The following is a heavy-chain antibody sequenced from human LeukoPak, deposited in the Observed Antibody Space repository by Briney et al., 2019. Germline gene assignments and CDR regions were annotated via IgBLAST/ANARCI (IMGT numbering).Heavy chain of an antibody. J-gene: IGHJ4*02. CDR2: ISSSGSIM. D-gene: IGHD6-6*01. CDR3: SGQYSSSSVVDY. CDR1: GFTFGSYY. Sequence: GGSLRLSCAASGFTFGSYYMHWVRQAPGKGLEWVSYISSSGSIMYSADSVKGRFTISRDNAKNSLYLQMNSLRAEDTAIYYCSGQYSSSSVVDYWGQGTLVTASS. V-gene: IGHV3-48*03.